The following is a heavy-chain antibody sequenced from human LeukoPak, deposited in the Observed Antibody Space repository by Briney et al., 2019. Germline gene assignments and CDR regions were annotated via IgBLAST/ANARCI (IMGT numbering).Heavy chain of an antibody. CDR3: GRVGGRRVAAKGDAFDI. Sequence: GGSLRLSCAASGFTFSSYSMNWVRQAPGKGLEWVSSISSGSTYMYYADSVKGRFTISRDNARNSMYLQMNSLRAEDTAMYYCGRVGGRRVAAKGDAFDIWGQGTMVTVSS. CDR2: ISSGSTYM. J-gene: IGHJ3*02. V-gene: IGHV3-21*01. D-gene: IGHD6-6*01. CDR1: GFTFSSYS.